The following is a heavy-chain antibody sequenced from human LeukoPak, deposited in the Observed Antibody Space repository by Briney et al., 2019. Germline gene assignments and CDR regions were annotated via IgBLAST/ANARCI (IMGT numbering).Heavy chain of an antibody. J-gene: IGHJ4*02. V-gene: IGHV4-34*01. CDR1: GGSFSGYY. CDR2: INHSGST. Sequence: SETLSLTCAVYGGSFSGYYWSWIRQPPGKGLEWIGEINHSGSTNYNPSLKSRVTISVDTSKNQFSLKLSSVTAADTAVYYCARGGPGRSIAKYYFDYWGQGTLVTVSS. CDR3: ARGGPGRSIAKYYFDY. D-gene: IGHD6-13*01.